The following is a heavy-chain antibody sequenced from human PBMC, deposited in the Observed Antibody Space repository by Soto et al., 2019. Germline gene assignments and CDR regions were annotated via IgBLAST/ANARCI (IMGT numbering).Heavy chain of an antibody. CDR1: GGTSSSYA. V-gene: IGHV1-69*13. Sequence: SVKVSCKASGGTSSSYAISWVRQAPGQGLEWMGEIIPIFGTANYAQKFQGRVTITADESTSTAYMELSSLRSEDTAVYYCARSHTGIVGAQDYWGQGTLVTVSS. D-gene: IGHD1-26*01. CDR2: IIPIFGTA. J-gene: IGHJ4*02. CDR3: ARSHTGIVGAQDY.